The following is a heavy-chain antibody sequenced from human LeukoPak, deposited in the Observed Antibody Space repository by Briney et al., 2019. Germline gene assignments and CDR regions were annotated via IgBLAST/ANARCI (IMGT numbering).Heavy chain of an antibody. V-gene: IGHV1-8*01. Sequence: ASVKVSCKASGYTFTNYDINWVRQATGQGLEWMGWMNPNSGNTGYAQKFQGRVTMTRNTSISTAYMQLSSPTFEDTAVYYCARGPRYCSGGSCYSGTLRGWGQGTLVTVSS. J-gene: IGHJ4*02. CDR2: MNPNSGNT. CDR1: GYTFTNYD. D-gene: IGHD2-15*01. CDR3: ARGPRYCSGGSCYSGTLRG.